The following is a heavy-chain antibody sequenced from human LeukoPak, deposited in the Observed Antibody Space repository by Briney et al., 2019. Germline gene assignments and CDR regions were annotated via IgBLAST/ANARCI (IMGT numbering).Heavy chain of an antibody. J-gene: IGHJ1*01. CDR1: GFTFSSYS. Sequence: TGGSLRLSCAASGFTFSSYSMNWVRQAPGKGLEWVSSITGSSSYIYYADSVKGRFTISRDNAKNLLYLQMNSLRAEDTAVYYCAMSAYSYPSEYFHHWGQGTLVTVSS. D-gene: IGHD5-18*01. CDR2: ITGSSSYI. V-gene: IGHV3-21*01. CDR3: AMSAYSYPSEYFHH.